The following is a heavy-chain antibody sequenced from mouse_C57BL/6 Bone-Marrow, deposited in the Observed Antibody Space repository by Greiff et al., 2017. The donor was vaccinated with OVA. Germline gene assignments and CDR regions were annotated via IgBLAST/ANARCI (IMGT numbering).Heavy chain of an antibody. CDR2: IDPSDSGP. CDR1: GYTFTRYW. CDR3: ARPRLTVCDY. D-gene: IGHD4-1*01. Sequence: QVQLQQPGAELVQPGASVKLSCTASGYTFTRYWMHWVKQRPGQGLEWIGVIDPSDSGPNYNQKFKGKATLTVDTSASTAYMQLSSLTSEDSAGYYCARPRLTVCDYWGQGTTLTVSS. J-gene: IGHJ2*01. V-gene: IGHV1-59*01.